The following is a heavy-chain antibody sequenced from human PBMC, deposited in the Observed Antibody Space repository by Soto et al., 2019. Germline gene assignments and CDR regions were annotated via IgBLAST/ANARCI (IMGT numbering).Heavy chain of an antibody. CDR3: ARGPKSSSWPYDY. J-gene: IGHJ4*02. CDR1: GGSISSSSYY. Sequence: QLQLQESGPGLVKPSETLSLTCTVSGGSISSSSYYWGWIRQPPGKGLEWIGSIYYSGSTYYNPSLKSRVTISVDTSKNQFSLKLSSVTAADTAVYYCARGPKSSSWPYDYWGQGTLVTVSS. CDR2: IYYSGST. V-gene: IGHV4-39*01. D-gene: IGHD6-13*01.